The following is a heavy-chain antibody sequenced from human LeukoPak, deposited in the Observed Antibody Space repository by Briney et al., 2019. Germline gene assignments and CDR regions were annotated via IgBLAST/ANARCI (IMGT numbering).Heavy chain of an antibody. CDR3: AGDIVVVPAAPRIPI. D-gene: IGHD2-2*01. V-gene: IGHV4-30-4*08. Sequence: SETLSLTCTVSGGSISSGDYYWSWIRQPPGKCLEWIVYIYYSGSTYYHPSLKSRVTISVDTSTNQFSLKLSSVTAADTAVYYCAGDIVVVPAAPRIPIWGQGTMVTVSS. J-gene: IGHJ3*02. CDR1: GGSISSGDYY. CDR2: IYYSGST.